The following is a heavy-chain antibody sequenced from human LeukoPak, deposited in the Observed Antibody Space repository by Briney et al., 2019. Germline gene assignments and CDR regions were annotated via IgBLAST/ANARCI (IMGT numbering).Heavy chain of an antibody. D-gene: IGHD6-13*01. CDR2: ISGGGTTT. Sequence: GGSLRLSCAASGFTFSSYAMSWVRQAPGKGLEWVSDISGGGTTTFYADSVKGRFTISRDNSKNTLYLQLSSLRAEDTAVYYCAKSTGYSTTGRDFDSWGRGTLVTVSS. J-gene: IGHJ4*02. CDR1: GFTFSSYA. CDR3: AKSTGYSTTGRDFDS. V-gene: IGHV3-23*01.